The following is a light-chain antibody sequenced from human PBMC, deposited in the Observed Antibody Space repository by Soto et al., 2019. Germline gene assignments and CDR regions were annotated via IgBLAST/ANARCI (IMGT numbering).Light chain of an antibody. Sequence: EIVLTQSPGTLSLSPGERTTLSCRASQSVSSSYLAWYQQKPGQAPSLLIYGASSRATAIPDRFSGSGSGTDFTLTISRLEPEDFAVYYCQQYGSSPITFGGGTKVEIK. V-gene: IGKV3-20*01. CDR1: QSVSSSY. CDR2: GAS. J-gene: IGKJ4*01. CDR3: QQYGSSPIT.